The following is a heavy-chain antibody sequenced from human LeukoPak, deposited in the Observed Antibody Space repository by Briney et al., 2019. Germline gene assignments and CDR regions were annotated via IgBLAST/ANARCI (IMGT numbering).Heavy chain of an antibody. V-gene: IGHV4-61*02. CDR1: GGSISSGSYY. J-gene: IGHJ4*02. CDR2: IYTSGST. CDR3: ALAAGLYYFDY. Sequence: SETLSLTCTVSGGSISSGSYYWSWIRQPAGKGLGWIGRIYTSGSTNYNPSLKSQVTISVGTSKNQFSLKLSSVTAADTAVYYCALAAGLYYFDYWGQGTLVTVSS. D-gene: IGHD6-13*01.